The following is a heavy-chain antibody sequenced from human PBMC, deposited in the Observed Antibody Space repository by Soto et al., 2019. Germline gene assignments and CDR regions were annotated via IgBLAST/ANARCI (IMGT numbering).Heavy chain of an antibody. V-gene: IGHV3-64*01. CDR1: GSTFSGHA. CDR3: ARDNADGMDV. CDR2: INANGDTT. J-gene: IGHJ6*02. D-gene: IGHD2-2*01. Sequence: EMQVVESGGGLVQPGGSLRLSCAASGSTFSGHAIHWVRQAPGKGLEIASTINANGDTTYYANSVKGRFSISRDNSKNTLYLQMGRLIGEYTAVCYCARDNADGMDVWGQGTTVIVSS.